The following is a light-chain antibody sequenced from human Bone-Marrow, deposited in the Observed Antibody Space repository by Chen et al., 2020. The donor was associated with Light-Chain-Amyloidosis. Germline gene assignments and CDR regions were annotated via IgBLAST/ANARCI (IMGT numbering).Light chain of an antibody. CDR2: RDT. CDR1: DLPTKY. Sequence: YALTQPPSVPVSPGQSARITCSGDDLPTKYAKWYQQKPGQAPVLVIHRDTERPSGISERFAGSSSGTTATLTISGVQAEDEADYHCQSADSSGTYEVIFGGGTKLTVL. J-gene: IGLJ2*01. V-gene: IGLV3-25*03. CDR3: QSADSSGTYEVI.